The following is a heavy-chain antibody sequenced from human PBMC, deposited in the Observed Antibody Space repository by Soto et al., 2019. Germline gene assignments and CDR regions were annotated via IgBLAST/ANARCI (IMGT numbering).Heavy chain of an antibody. CDR3: VRDGWYSIQAPY. CDR2: IWYDGSNK. CDR1: GFTFSSHG. V-gene: IGHV3-33*01. D-gene: IGHD6-19*01. J-gene: IGHJ4*02. Sequence: QVQLVESGGGVVQPGRSLRLSCAASGFTFSSHGMHWVRRAPGKGLEGVAVIWYDGSNKYYADSVKGRFTISRDDSKNMVYLQMNSLRAEDTAVYYCVRDGWYSIQAPYWGQGTLVTVSS.